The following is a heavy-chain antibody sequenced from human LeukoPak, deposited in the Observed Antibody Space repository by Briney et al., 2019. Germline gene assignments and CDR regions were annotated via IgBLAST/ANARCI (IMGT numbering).Heavy chain of an antibody. CDR2: ISSSSSYI. D-gene: IGHD3-22*01. Sequence: GGSLRLSCAASGFTFSSYSMNWVRQAPGKGLEWVSSISSSSSYIYYADSVKGRFTISRDNAKNPLYLQMNSLRAEDTAVYYCARDTYYYDSSGYLDYWGQGTLVTVSS. CDR3: ARDTYYYDSSGYLDY. J-gene: IGHJ4*02. V-gene: IGHV3-21*01. CDR1: GFTFSSYS.